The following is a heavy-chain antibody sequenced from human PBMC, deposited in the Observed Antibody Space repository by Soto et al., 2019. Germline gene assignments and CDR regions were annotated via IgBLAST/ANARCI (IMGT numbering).Heavy chain of an antibody. V-gene: IGHV1-3*01. D-gene: IGHD3-3*01. J-gene: IGHJ4*02. Sequence: ASVKVSCKASGYTFTSYAMHWVRQAPGQRLEWMGWINAGNGNTKYSQKFQGRVTITRDTSASTAYMELSSLRSEDTAVYCCARGGRFLEWLLYPFDYWGQGTLVTVSS. CDR2: INAGNGNT. CDR1: GYTFTSYA. CDR3: ARGGRFLEWLLYPFDY.